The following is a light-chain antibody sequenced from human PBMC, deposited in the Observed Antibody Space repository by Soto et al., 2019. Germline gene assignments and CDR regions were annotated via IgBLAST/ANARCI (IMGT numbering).Light chain of an antibody. CDR3: QQYNNWPWT. V-gene: IGKV3-15*01. CDR1: QSISDT. J-gene: IGKJ1*01. CDR2: GAS. Sequence: EIVLTQSPATLSVSPGGRATLSCRASQSISDTLAWYQQKPGQAPRLLIYGASTRATGFPARFSGSGSGTDFTLTISSLQSKDFAVYYCQQYNNWPWTVGQGNKGEIK.